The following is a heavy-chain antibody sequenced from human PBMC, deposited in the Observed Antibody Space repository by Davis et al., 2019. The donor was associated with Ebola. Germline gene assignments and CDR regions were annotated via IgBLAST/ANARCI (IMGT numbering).Heavy chain of an antibody. CDR3: ARPDPLLDYGMDV. J-gene: IGHJ6*02. Sequence: GGSLRLSCAASGFTFSDYYMSWIRQAPGKGLEWVSYISSSGSTIYYADSVKGRFTISRDNVKNSLYLQMNSLRAEDTAVYYCARPDPLLDYGMDVWGQGTTVTVSS. CDR2: ISSSGSTI. V-gene: IGHV3-11*01. CDR1: GFTFSDYY. D-gene: IGHD1-14*01.